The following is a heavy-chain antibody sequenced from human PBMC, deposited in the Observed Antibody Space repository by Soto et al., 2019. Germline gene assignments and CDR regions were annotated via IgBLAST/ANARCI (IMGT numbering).Heavy chain of an antibody. CDR3: AKDYDSSGYYYGYYYGMDV. V-gene: IGHV3-23*01. Sequence: GGPLRLSCAGSGFNFSSYSMSWVRQAPGKGLEWVSAISGSGGSTYYADSVKGRFTISRDNSKNTLYLQMNSLRAEDTAVYYCAKDYDSSGYYYGYYYGMDVWGQGNTVTVSS. D-gene: IGHD3-22*01. CDR1: GFNFSSYS. CDR2: ISGSGGST. J-gene: IGHJ6*02.